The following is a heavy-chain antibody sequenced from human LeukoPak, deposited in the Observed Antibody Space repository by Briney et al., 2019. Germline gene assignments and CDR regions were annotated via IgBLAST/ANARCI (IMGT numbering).Heavy chain of an antibody. J-gene: IGHJ4*02. CDR1: GGSISSGDYY. V-gene: IGHV4-30-4*01. Sequence: SETLSLTCTVSGGSISSGDYYWSWIRQPPGKGLEWIGYIYYSGSTYYNPSLKGRVTISVDTSKNQFSLKLSSVTAADTAVYYCARVERVGAELFDYWGQGTLVTVSS. CDR3: ARVERVGAELFDY. CDR2: IYYSGST. D-gene: IGHD1-26*01.